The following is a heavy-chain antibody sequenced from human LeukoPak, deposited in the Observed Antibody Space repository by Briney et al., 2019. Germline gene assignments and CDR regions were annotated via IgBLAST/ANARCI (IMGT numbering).Heavy chain of an antibody. Sequence: GGSLRLSCVASGFTFSSYGMHWVRQAPGKGLEWVAVISYDGSNKYYADSVKGRFTISRDNSKNTLYLQMNSLRAEDTAVYYCAKIEVEGSGWPGGDYWGQGTLVTVSS. V-gene: IGHV3-30*18. J-gene: IGHJ4*02. CDR2: ISYDGSNK. D-gene: IGHD6-19*01. CDR3: AKIEVEGSGWPGGDY. CDR1: GFTFSSYG.